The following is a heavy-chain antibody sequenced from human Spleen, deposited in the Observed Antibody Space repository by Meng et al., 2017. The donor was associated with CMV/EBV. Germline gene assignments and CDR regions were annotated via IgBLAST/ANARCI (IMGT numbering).Heavy chain of an antibody. J-gene: IGHJ4*02. D-gene: IGHD3-3*01. V-gene: IGHV3-21*01. CDR1: GFTLSSDS. CDR2: ISSSSSYI. Sequence: SGFTLSSDSMNWVRQAPGKGLEWVSSISSSSSYIYYADSVKGRFTISRDNAKNSLYLQMNSLRAEDTAVYYCARDPRLRFLEWSLDYWGQGTLVTVSS. CDR3: ARDPRLRFLEWSLDY.